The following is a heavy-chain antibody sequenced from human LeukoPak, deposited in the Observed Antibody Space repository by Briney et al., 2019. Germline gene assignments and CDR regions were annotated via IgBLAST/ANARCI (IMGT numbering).Heavy chain of an antibody. J-gene: IGHJ5*02. CDR1: GGSISSSYY. D-gene: IGHD3-3*01. V-gene: IGHV4-39*07. CDR2: IYYSGST. CDR3: ASSYYDFWSGIQNWFDP. Sequence: TSETLSLTCTVSGGSISSSYYWGWIRQPPGKGLEWIGSIYYSGSTYYNPSLKSRVTISVDTSKNQFSLKLSSVTAADTAVYYCASSYYDFWSGIQNWFDPWGQGTLVTVSS.